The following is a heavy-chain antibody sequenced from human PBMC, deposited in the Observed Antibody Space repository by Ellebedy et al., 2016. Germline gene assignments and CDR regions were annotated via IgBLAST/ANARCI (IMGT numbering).Heavy chain of an antibody. V-gene: IGHV1-69*05. Sequence: SVKVSCXASGGTFSSYAISWVRQAPGQGLEWMGGIIPIFGTANYAQKFQGRVTMTRNTSISTAYMELSSLRSEDTAVYYCARATGYSSSWYFYWGQGTLVTVSS. J-gene: IGHJ4*02. CDR2: IIPIFGTA. CDR3: ARATGYSSSWYFY. D-gene: IGHD6-13*01. CDR1: GGTFSSYA.